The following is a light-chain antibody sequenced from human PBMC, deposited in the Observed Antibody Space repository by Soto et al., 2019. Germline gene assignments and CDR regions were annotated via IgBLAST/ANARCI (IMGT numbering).Light chain of an antibody. J-gene: IGKJ1*01. CDR1: QDISNY. V-gene: IGKV1-27*01. CDR3: QKYNDAPRT. CDR2: EAS. Sequence: QMTQSPSSRSASVGDRVTITCRESQDISNYLAWYQQKPGGAPKLLIYEASTLQSGVPSRFSGSGSGADFTLTISSLQPEDVAIYYCQKYNDAPRTFGQGTRVEMK.